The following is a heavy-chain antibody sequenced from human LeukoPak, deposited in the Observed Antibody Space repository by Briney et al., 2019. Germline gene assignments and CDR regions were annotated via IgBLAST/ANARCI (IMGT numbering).Heavy chain of an antibody. CDR1: GFTFSSYA. CDR3: AKDHGYGQQGY. V-gene: IGHV3-23*01. Sequence: GGSLRLSCAASGFTFSSYAMSWVRQAPGEGLEWVSTISGSGSSTFYADSVKGRFTISRDNSKNTLYLQMNSLRAEDTAVYYCAKDHGYGQQGYWGQGTLVTVSS. CDR2: ISGSGSST. D-gene: IGHD5-18*01. J-gene: IGHJ4*02.